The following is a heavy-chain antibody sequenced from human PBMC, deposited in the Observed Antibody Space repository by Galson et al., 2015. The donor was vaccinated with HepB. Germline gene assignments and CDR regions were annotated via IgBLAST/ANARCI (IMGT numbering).Heavy chain of an antibody. CDR1: GFTFSNAW. V-gene: IGHV3-15*01. Sequence: SLRLSCAASGFTFSNAWMSWVRQAPRKGLEWVGRIKRKSDNGTTDYAAPVKGRFTISRDDSKNTVYLQMNSLQTEDTALYYCSTKFNYWGQGTLVTVSS. CDR2: IKRKSDNGTT. J-gene: IGHJ4*02. CDR3: STKFNY.